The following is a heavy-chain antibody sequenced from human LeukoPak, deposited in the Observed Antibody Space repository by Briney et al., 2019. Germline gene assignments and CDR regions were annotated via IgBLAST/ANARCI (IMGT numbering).Heavy chain of an antibody. Sequence: ASVKVCCKASGYTFTSYGISWVRQAPGQGLEWMGWISAYNGNTNYAQKLQGRVTMTTDTSTSTAYMELRSLRSDDTAVYYCARLYSSSWRLVYYYYYMDVWGKGTTVTVSS. CDR3: ARLYSSSWRLVYYYYYMDV. D-gene: IGHD6-13*01. J-gene: IGHJ6*03. CDR2: ISAYNGNT. CDR1: GYTFTSYG. V-gene: IGHV1-18*01.